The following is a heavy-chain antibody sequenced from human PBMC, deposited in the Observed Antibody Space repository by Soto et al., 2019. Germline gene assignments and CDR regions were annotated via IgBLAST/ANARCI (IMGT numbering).Heavy chain of an antibody. CDR3: ASRTVVPAAYFDY. CDR2: INHSGST. V-gene: IGHV4-34*01. D-gene: IGHD2-2*01. Sequence: QVQLQQWGAGLLKPSETLSLTCAVYGGSFSGYYWSWIRQPPGKGLEWIGEINHSGSTNYNPSLKSRVTISVDTSKNQFSLKLSSVTAADTAVYYCASRTVVPAAYFDYWGQGTLVTVSS. CDR1: GGSFSGYY. J-gene: IGHJ4*02.